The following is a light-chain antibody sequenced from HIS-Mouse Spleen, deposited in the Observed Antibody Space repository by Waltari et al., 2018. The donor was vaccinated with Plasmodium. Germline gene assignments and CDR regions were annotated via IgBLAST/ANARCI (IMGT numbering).Light chain of an antibody. CDR2: QDS. J-gene: IGLJ3*02. Sequence: SYELTQPPSVSVSPGQTASITCSGDKWGDKYAGWYQQKPGQSPVLVIYQDSKRPSGIPERFSGSNSGNTATLTISGTQAMDEADYYCYSTDSSGNHRVFGGGTKLTVL. CDR1: KWGDKY. CDR3: YSTDSSGNHRV. V-gene: IGLV3-1*01.